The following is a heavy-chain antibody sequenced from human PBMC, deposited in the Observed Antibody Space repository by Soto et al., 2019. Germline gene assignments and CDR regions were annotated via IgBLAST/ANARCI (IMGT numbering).Heavy chain of an antibody. CDR3: ARVEFPGVFYFYY. Sequence: LSLTCAVSGGSISSSNWWSWVRQPPGKGLEWIGEIYHSGSTNYNPSLKSRVTISVDKSKNQFSLKLSSVTAADTAVYYCARVEFPGVFYFYYWGQGTLVTVSS. J-gene: IGHJ4*02. V-gene: IGHV4-4*02. CDR2: IYHSGST. CDR1: GGSISSSNW. D-gene: IGHD7-27*01.